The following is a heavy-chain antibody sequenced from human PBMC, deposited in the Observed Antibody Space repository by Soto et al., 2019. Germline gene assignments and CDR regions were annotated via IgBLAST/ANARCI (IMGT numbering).Heavy chain of an antibody. J-gene: IGHJ4*02. CDR1: GFTFSDYY. CDR2: ISISGSTI. Sequence: GGSLRLSCAASGFTFSDYYMSWIRQAPGKGLEWVSYISISGSTIYYADPVKGRFTISRDNAKNSLHLQMNSLRAEDTAVYYCARDRVGLLWFGESSFDYWGQGTLVTVSS. V-gene: IGHV3-11*01. D-gene: IGHD3-10*01. CDR3: ARDRVGLLWFGESSFDY.